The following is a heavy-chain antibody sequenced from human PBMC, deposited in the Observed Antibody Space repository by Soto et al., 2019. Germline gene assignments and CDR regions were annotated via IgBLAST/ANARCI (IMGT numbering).Heavy chain of an antibody. D-gene: IGHD3-10*01. Sequence: QVQLVQSGAELKKPGSSVKVSCKASGDTFSFYTINWVRQAPGLGLEWMGRVNPILSMSNYAQKFQGRVKMTADKSTSTVYMELRSLRSEDTAFYYCATSYGSGYRAFDYWGQGALVTVSS. J-gene: IGHJ4*02. CDR2: VNPILSMS. CDR3: ATSYGSGYRAFDY. CDR1: GDTFSFYT. V-gene: IGHV1-69*02.